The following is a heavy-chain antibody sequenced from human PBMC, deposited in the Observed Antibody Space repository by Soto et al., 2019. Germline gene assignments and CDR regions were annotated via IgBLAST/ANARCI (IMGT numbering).Heavy chain of an antibody. V-gene: IGHV5-10-1*01. J-gene: IGHJ6*02. CDR2: IDPSDSYT. D-gene: IGHD2-2*01. CDR1: GYSFTSYS. Sequence: PGESLKISFKGSGYSFTSYSISWVRQMPVKGLEWMGRIDPSDSYTNYSPSFQGHVTISADKSISTAYLQWSSLKASDTAMYYCARRIVVVPATTYSYGMDVCGQGTTVPVSS. CDR3: ARRIVVVPATTYSYGMDV.